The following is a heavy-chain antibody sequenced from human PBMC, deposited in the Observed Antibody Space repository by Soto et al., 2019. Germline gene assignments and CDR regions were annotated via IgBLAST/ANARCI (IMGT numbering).Heavy chain of an antibody. CDR2: IIPILGIA. V-gene: IGHV1-69*02. D-gene: IGHD3-22*01. Sequence: SVKVSCKASGGTFSSYTISWVRQAPGQGLEWMGRIIPILGIANYAQKFQGRVTITADKSTSTAYMELSSLRSEDTAVYYCASPTPYDSSGYYYEYFDYWGQGTLVTVSS. CDR3: ASPTPYDSSGYYYEYFDY. CDR1: GGTFSSYT. J-gene: IGHJ4*02.